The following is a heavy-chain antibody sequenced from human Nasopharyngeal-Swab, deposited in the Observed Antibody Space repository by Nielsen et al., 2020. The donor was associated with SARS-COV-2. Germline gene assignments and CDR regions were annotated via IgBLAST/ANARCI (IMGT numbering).Heavy chain of an antibody. D-gene: IGHD3-22*01. CDR2: IIPIFGTA. V-gene: IGHV1-69*01. J-gene: IGHJ6*03. Sequence: WERQAPGQGLEWMGGIIPIFGTANYAQKFQGRVTITADESTSTAYMELSSLRSEDTAVYYCARGGDYYDSSGYYYASYYYMDVWGKGTTVTVSS. CDR3: ARGGDYYDSSGYYYASYYYMDV.